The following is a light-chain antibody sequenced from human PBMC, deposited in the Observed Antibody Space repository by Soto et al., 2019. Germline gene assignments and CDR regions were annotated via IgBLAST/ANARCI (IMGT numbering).Light chain of an antibody. J-gene: IGKJ3*01. CDR3: QHRSSWPRT. CDR1: QSVGSS. CDR2: DAS. V-gene: IGKV3-11*01. Sequence: DNLLSQSSPYLYISPGERATLSCRASQSVGSSLAWYQQKLGQAPKLLIYDASNRATGIPARFSGSGSGTDFTLTISSLEPEDFTVYYCQHRSSWPRTFGPGTKVDIK.